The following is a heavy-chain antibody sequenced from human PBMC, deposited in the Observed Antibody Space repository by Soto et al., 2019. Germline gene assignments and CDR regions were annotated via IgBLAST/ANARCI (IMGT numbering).Heavy chain of an antibody. J-gene: IGHJ5*02. D-gene: IGHD6-13*01. CDR3: AKWDSSSWFPDNNWFDP. CDR1: GFTFSSYA. Sequence: GGSLRLSCAASGFTFSSYAMSWVHQAPGKGLEWVSAISGSGGSTYYADSVKGRFTISRDNSKNTLYLQMNSLRAEDTAVYYCAKWDSSSWFPDNNWFDPWGQGTLVTVSS. CDR2: ISGSGGST. V-gene: IGHV3-23*01.